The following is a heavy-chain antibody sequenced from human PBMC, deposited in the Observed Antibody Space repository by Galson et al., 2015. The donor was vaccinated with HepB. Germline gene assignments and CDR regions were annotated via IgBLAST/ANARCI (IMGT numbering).Heavy chain of an antibody. CDR1: GGSISSGDYY. D-gene: IGHD4-17*01. CDR3: ARSLRPNYYYYYMDV. J-gene: IGHJ6*03. Sequence: TLSLTCTVSGGSISSGDYYWSWIRQPPGKGLEWIGYIYHGGSTYYNPSLKSRLTISVDTSKNQFSLKLSSVTAADTAVYYCARSLRPNYYYYYMDVWGKGTTVTVSS. V-gene: IGHV4-30-4*01. CDR2: IYHGGST.